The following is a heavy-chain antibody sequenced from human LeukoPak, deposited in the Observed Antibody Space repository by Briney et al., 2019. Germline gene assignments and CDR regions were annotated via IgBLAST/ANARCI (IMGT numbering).Heavy chain of an antibody. D-gene: IGHD2-15*01. CDR1: GFTFSSYA. J-gene: IGHJ4*02. CDR2: ISYDGSNK. CDR3: ARDMRRYCSGGSCYRHFDY. V-gene: IGHV3-30-3*01. Sequence: GSLRLSCAASGFTFSSYAMHWVRQAPGKGLEWVAVISYDGSNKYYADSVKGRFTISRDNSKNTLYLQMNSLRAEDTAVYYCARDMRRYCSGGSCYRHFDYWGQGTLVTVSS.